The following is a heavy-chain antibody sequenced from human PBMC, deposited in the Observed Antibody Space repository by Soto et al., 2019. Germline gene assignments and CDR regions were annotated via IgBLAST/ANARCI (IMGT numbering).Heavy chain of an antibody. D-gene: IGHD3-16*01. CDR3: ARDIFIGGWFDP. V-gene: IGHV4-30-4*01. Sequence: SETLSLTCTVSGASISSGDFYWSWIRQPPGKGLEWIGYIFYSGTTSYNPSLKSRLTISVDTSKNQFSLKLRSVTAADTAVYYCARDIFIGGWFDPWCQGTLVTLSS. J-gene: IGHJ5*02. CDR2: IFYSGTT. CDR1: GASISSGDFY.